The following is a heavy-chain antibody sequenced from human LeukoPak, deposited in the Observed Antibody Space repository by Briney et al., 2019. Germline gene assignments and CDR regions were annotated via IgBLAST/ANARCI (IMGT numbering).Heavy chain of an antibody. CDR3: VRTYYDILTGYNPYFDY. V-gene: IGHV3-21*01. D-gene: IGHD3-9*01. Sequence: GGSLRLSCAASGFTFSSYSMSWVRKAPGKGLEWVSSITGSSTSRYYADSLKGRFTISRDNAKNSLYLQMNSLRAEDTAVYYCVRTYYDILTGYNPYFDYWGQGILVTVSS. CDR1: GFTFSSYS. CDR2: ITGSSTSR. J-gene: IGHJ4*02.